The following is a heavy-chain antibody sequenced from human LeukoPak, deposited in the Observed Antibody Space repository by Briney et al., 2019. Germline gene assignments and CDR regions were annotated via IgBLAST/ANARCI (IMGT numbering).Heavy chain of an antibody. CDR1: GYTFTSYD. J-gene: IGHJ6*03. Sequence: ASVKVSCKASGYTFTSYDINWVRQATGQGLEWMGWMNPNSGNTGYAQKFQGRVTMTRNTSISTAYMELSSLRSEDTAVCYCARGLTTVTTTYYYYMDVWGKGTTVTISS. CDR2: MNPNSGNT. D-gene: IGHD4-17*01. V-gene: IGHV1-8*01. CDR3: ARGLTTVTTTYYYYMDV.